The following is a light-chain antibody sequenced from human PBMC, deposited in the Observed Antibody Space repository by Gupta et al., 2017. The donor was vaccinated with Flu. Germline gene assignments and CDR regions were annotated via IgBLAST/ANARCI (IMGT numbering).Light chain of an antibody. Sequence: QSVLTQPPSVSATPGQSVTIPCSGSTSNIGSNTVTWYQQLPGTAPKLLIYINDQRPSGVPDRFSGSKSGTSASMAITGLQSEDEAGYYCAAWDDSLNGPAFGGGTKLTVL. CDR1: TSNIGSNT. J-gene: IGLJ3*02. CDR3: AAWDDSLNGPA. CDR2: IND. V-gene: IGLV1-44*01.